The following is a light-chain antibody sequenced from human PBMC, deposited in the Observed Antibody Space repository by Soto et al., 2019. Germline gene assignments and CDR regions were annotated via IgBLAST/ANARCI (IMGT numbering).Light chain of an antibody. CDR2: WAS. CDR1: RSVLYSSNSKNY. Sequence: IVMTQSPDSLAVSLGERATINCKSSRSVLYSSNSKNYLAWYQQKPGQPPKLLIDWASTRESGVPDRFSGSESGTDFTLTISSLQAEDVAVYYCQQYYTTPWTFGQGTKVEIK. J-gene: IGKJ1*01. CDR3: QQYYTTPWT. V-gene: IGKV4-1*01.